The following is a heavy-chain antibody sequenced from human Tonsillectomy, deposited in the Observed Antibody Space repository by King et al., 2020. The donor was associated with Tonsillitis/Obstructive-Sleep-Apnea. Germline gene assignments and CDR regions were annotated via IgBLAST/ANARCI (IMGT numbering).Heavy chain of an antibody. CDR3: ARARYCSSTSCSPDAFDI. D-gene: IGHD2-2*01. V-gene: IGHV1-2*04. CDR1: GYTFTGYY. CDR2: INPNSGGT. Sequence: LQLVQSGAEVKKPGASVKVSCKASGYTFTGYYMHWVRQAPGQGLEWMGWINPNSGGTNYAQKFQGWFTMTRDTSISTAYMELSRLRSDDTAVYYCARARYCSSTSCSPDAFDIWGQGTMVTVSS. J-gene: IGHJ3*02.